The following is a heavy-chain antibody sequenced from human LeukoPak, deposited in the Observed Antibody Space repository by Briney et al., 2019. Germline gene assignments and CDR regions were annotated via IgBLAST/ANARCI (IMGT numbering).Heavy chain of an antibody. CDR2: INPSGGST. V-gene: IGHV1-46*01. Sequence: GASVKVSCKASGYTFTNFYMHWVRQAPGQGLEWMGIINPSGGSTTYAQKFQGRITMTRDTSTSTVYMELTSLRSEDTAVYYCARVGCSGGSCYWNWFDPWGQGTLVTVSS. CDR3: ARVGCSGGSCYWNWFDP. D-gene: IGHD2-15*01. CDR1: GYTFTNFY. J-gene: IGHJ5*02.